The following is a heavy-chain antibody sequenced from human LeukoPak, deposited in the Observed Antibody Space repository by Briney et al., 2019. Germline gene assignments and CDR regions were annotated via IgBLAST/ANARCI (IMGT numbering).Heavy chain of an antibody. CDR3: GGFGYEAGVDL. V-gene: IGHV3-7*01. J-gene: IGHJ4*02. CDR1: GFMFSTYW. Sequence: PGGSLRLSCAASGFMFSTYWMTWVRQAPGKGLEWVANIKPDGSETYYVDSVKGRFTISRDNTKNLLYLQMNSPRGEDAAVYHCGGFGYEAGVDLWGQGTLVSVSS. CDR2: IKPDGSET. D-gene: IGHD2-15*01.